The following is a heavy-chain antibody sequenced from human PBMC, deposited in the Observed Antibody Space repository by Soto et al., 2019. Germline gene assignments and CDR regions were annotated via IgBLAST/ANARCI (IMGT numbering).Heavy chain of an antibody. CDR2: IIPIFGTA. CDR3: ARVICSSTSCYRSYYYYGMDV. CDR1: GGTFSSYA. V-gene: IGHV1-69*13. Sequence: SVKVSCTASGGTFSSYAISWVRQAPGQGLEWMGGIIPIFGTANYAQKFQGRVTITADESTSTAYMELSSLRSEDTAVYYCARVICSSTSCYRSYYYYGMDVWGQGTTVTVSS. D-gene: IGHD2-2*01. J-gene: IGHJ6*02.